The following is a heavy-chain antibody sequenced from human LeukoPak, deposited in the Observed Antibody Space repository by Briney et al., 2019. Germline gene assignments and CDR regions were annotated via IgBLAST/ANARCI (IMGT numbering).Heavy chain of an antibody. V-gene: IGHV4-39*01. J-gene: IGHJ3*02. CDR3: ARYPKTYTSGWTALDI. D-gene: IGHD6-19*01. CDR2: IYYSGNA. CDR1: GGSISSGSSY. Sequence: SETLSLTCTVSGGSISSGSSYWAWIRQPPGKELEWIANIYYSGNAYYNSSLKSRVTISVDTSKNQFSLKLTHVTAADTAVYYCARYPKTYTSGWTALDIWGQGTVVIVSS.